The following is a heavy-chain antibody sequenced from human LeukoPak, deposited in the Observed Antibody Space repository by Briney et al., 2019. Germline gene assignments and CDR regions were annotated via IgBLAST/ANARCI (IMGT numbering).Heavy chain of an antibody. D-gene: IGHD1-20*01. V-gene: IGHV1-18*01. CDR3: ARVITGTDYFDY. CDR1: GYTFTSYG. CDR2: ISAYNSNT. Sequence: HWASVKVSCKASGYTFTSYGISWVRQAPGQGLEWMGWISAYNSNTNYAQKLQGRVTMTTDTSTSTAYMELRSLRSDDTAVYYCARVITGTDYFDYWGQGTLVTVSS. J-gene: IGHJ4*02.